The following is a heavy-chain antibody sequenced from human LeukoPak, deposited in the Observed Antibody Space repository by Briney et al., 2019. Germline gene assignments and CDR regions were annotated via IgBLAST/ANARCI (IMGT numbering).Heavy chain of an antibody. V-gene: IGHV3-74*01. CDR2: INSDGSTT. CDR1: GFTFSSYW. J-gene: IGHJ3*01. CDR3: ARDTADDAFDV. Sequence: GGSLRLSCAASGFTFSSYWMHWVRQAPGKGLVWVSRINSDGSTTSYEDSVKGRFTISRDNAKNTLYLQMNSLRAEDTAVYYCARDTADDAFDVWGQGTLVTVSS.